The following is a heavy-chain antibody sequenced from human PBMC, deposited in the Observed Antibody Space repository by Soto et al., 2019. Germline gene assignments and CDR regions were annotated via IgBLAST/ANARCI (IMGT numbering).Heavy chain of an antibody. D-gene: IGHD3-22*01. Sequence: SETLSLTCTVSGGSISSYYWSWIRQPPGKGLEWIGYIYYSGSTNYNPSLKSRVTISVDTSKNQFSLKLSSVTAADTAVYYCARNPPYYYDSSGYYYVFDYWGQGTLVTVSS. J-gene: IGHJ4*02. CDR3: ARNPPYYYDSSGYYYVFDY. CDR1: GGSISSYY. CDR2: IYYSGST. V-gene: IGHV4-59*08.